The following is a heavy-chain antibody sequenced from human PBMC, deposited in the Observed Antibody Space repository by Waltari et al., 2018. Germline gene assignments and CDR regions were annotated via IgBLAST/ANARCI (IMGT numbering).Heavy chain of an antibody. Sequence: QVQLQESGPGLVKPSETLSLTCTVSGGSISSYYWSWIRQHPGKGLEWIGYIYYSGSTNYNPSLKSRVTISVDTSKNQFSLKLSSVTAADTAVYYCAKSTVTIPGYYYYGMDVWGQGTTVTVSS. V-gene: IGHV4-59*01. CDR3: AKSTVTIPGYYYYGMDV. CDR2: IYYSGST. D-gene: IGHD4-4*01. CDR1: GGSISSYY. J-gene: IGHJ6*02.